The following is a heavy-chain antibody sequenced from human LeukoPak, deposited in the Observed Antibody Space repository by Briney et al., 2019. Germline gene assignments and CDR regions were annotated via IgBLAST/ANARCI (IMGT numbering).Heavy chain of an antibody. CDR3: ARAGGSSWWTYNWFDP. CDR1: GGSISSSNW. V-gene: IGHV4-4*02. Sequence: PSETLSLTCAVSGGSISSSNWWSWVRQPPGKGLEWIGEIYHSGSTNYNPSLKSRVTISVDTSKNRFSLKLSSVTAADTAVYYCARAGGSSWWTYNWFDPWGQGTLVTVSS. D-gene: IGHD6-13*01. CDR2: IYHSGST. J-gene: IGHJ5*02.